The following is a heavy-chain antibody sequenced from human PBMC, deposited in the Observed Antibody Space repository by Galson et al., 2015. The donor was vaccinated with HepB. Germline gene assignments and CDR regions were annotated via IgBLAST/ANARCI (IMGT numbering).Heavy chain of an antibody. CDR3: AKVGYSPGWFDP. CDR2: ISGSGGST. D-gene: IGHD5-24*01. V-gene: IGHV3-23*01. J-gene: IGHJ5*02. Sequence: SLRLSCAASGFTFSSYAMSWVRQAPGKGLEWVSAISGSGGSTYYADSVKGRFTISRDNSKNTLYLQMNSLRAEDTAVYYCAKVGYSPGWFDPWGQGTLVTVSS. CDR1: GFTFSSYA.